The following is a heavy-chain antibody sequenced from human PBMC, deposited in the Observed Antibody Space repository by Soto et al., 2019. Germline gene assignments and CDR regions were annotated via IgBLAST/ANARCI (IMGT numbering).Heavy chain of an antibody. CDR1: GSSLQDYA. J-gene: IGHJ6*04. V-gene: IGHV3-9*01. Sequence: EVQLVESGGGLVQPGGSLRLSCVGSGSSLQDYAMHWVRQAPGKGLEWVSGIYYNSNRIDYADSVKGRFTISRDNAMNSLYLQMNSLRTEDTAFYYCGKDISPGGMDVGGRGIMVTISS. CDR3: GKDISPGGMDV. CDR2: IYYNSNRI.